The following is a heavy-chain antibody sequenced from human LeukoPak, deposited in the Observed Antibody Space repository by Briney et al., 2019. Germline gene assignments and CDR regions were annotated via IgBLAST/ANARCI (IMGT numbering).Heavy chain of an antibody. D-gene: IGHD3-9*01. CDR3: TRDLMDYDVSTGLHHYYMDV. CDR1: GFTFSSYW. J-gene: IGHJ6*02. Sequence: GGSLRLSCAASGFTFSSYWMSWVRQAPGKGLEWVSSVNWSPGSEAYADSVRGRFTISRDNAKNTLYLQMNTLRVEDTAVYYCTRDLMDYDVSTGLHHYYMDVWGQGTTVTVSS. V-gene: IGHV3-20*04. CDR2: VNWSPGSE.